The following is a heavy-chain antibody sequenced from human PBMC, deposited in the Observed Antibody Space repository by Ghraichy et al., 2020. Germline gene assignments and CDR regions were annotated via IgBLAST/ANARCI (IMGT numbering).Heavy chain of an antibody. CDR2: ISGSGGST. Sequence: GGSLRLSCAASGFTFSSYAMSWVRQAPGKGLEWVSAISGSGGSTYYADSVKGRFTISRDNSKNTLYLQMNSLRAEDTAVYYCAKDLGDSSWRYKAYWGQGTLVTVSS. V-gene: IGHV3-23*01. CDR3: AKDLGDSSWRYKAY. CDR1: GFTFSSYA. D-gene: IGHD6-13*01. J-gene: IGHJ4*02.